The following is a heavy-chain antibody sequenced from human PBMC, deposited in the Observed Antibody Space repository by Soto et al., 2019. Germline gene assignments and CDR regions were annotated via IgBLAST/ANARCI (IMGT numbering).Heavy chain of an antibody. CDR2: IKQDGSEK. Sequence: EVQLVESGGGLVQPGGSLRLSCADSGFTFSSYWMSWVRQAPGKGLEWVADIKQDGSEKYYVDSVKGRFTISRDNAKNSLYLQMNSLRADDTAVYYCARVLPGGGYPNDYFDYWGQGTLVTVSS. CDR3: ARVLPGGGYPNDYFDY. J-gene: IGHJ4*02. V-gene: IGHV3-7*01. D-gene: IGHD2-15*01. CDR1: GFTFSSYW.